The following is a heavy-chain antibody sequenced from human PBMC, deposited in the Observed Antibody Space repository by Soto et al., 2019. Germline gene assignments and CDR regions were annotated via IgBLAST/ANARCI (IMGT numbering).Heavy chain of an antibody. D-gene: IGHD3-16*01. CDR3: ARVIGGLYYFDY. CDR1: GYIFTSYY. V-gene: IGHV1-3*01. J-gene: IGHJ4*02. Sequence: ASVKVSCKASGYIFTSYYIHWVRQAPGQGLEWMGWINAGNGNTKYSQKFQGRVTITRDTSASTAYMELSSLRSEDTAVYYCARVIGGLYYFDYWGQGTLVTVS. CDR2: INAGNGNT.